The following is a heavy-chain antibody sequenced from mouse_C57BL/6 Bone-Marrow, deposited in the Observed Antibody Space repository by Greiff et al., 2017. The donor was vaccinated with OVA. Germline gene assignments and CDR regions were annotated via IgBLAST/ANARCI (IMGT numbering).Heavy chain of an antibody. CDR2: INPSTGGT. CDR3: AREGYGSSPAWFAY. V-gene: IGHV1-42*01. CDR1: GYSFTGYY. Sequence: VQLQQSGPELVKPGASVKISCKASGYSFTGYYMNWVKQSPEKSLEWIGEINPSTGGTTYNQKFKAKATLTVDKSSSTAYMQLKSLTSEYSAVYYCAREGYGSSPAWFAYWGQGTLVTVSA. J-gene: IGHJ3*01. D-gene: IGHD1-1*01.